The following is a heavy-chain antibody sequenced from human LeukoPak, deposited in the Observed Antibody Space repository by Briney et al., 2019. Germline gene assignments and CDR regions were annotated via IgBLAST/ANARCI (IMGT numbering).Heavy chain of an antibody. V-gene: IGHV1-2*02. CDR3: ASGSSLDGSSGWPAHYY. CDR2: INPNSGGT. J-gene: IGHJ4*02. D-gene: IGHD6-19*01. CDR1: GYTFTGCY. Sequence: ASVKVSCKASGYTFTGCYMHWVRQAPGQGLEWMGWINPNSGGTHYAQKFQGRVTMTRDTSISTAYMELSSLRSDDTALYYCASGSSLDGSSGWPAHYYWGQGALGTVSS.